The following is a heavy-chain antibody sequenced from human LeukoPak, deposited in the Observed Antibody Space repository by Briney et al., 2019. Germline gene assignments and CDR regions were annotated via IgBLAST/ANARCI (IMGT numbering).Heavy chain of an antibody. J-gene: IGHJ6*03. Sequence: SETLSLTCTVSGGSMTYDYWSWIRQTPGMRLEWLGYIYTTGSTRYNPSLKRRVTISLETSKNQFSLRLRSVTAADTAVYYCARHFRRDYSASGASQYYHYIDVWGKGTTVTVSS. CDR1: GGSMTYDY. D-gene: IGHD3-10*01. CDR3: ARHFRRDYSASGASQYYHYIDV. CDR2: IYTTGST. V-gene: IGHV4-59*08.